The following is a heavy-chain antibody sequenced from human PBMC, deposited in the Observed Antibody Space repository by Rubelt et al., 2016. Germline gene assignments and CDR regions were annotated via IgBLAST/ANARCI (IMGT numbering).Heavy chain of an antibody. Sequence: GNTYYNPSLKSRVTISVDTSKNQFSLKLSSVTAADTAVYYCARARRDGYNYGHWGQGTLVTVSS. CDR3: ARARRDGYNYGH. V-gene: IGHV4-39*07. J-gene: IGHJ4*02. D-gene: IGHD5-24*01. CDR2: GNT.